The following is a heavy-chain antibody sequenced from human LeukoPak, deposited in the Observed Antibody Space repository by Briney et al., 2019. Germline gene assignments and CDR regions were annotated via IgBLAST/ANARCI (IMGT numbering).Heavy chain of an antibody. D-gene: IGHD3-10*01. CDR2: IKSDGSTT. CDR1: GFSFSNYW. J-gene: IGHJ6*02. CDR3: VRDYNDMDV. V-gene: IGHV3-74*01. Sequence: GGSLRLSCAASGFSFSNYWMHWARQAPGKGLVWVSRIKSDGSTTAYADSVKGRFTISRDNAKNTLYLQASSLRPEDTAVYYCVRDYNDMDVWGQGTTVTVSS.